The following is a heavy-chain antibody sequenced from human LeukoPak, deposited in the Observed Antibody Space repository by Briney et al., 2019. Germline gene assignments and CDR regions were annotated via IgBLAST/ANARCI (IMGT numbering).Heavy chain of an antibody. D-gene: IGHD4-17*01. V-gene: IGHV3-23*01. Sequence: PGGSLRLSCVASGFTFSTSAMSWVRQAPGKGLEWVSGMSAGGTNSYYADSVDGRFTISRDNSKNTLYLQMNSLRAEDTAVYYCAKEIWPTVTTPGRTYFDYWGQGTLVTVSS. J-gene: IGHJ4*02. CDR1: GFTFSTSA. CDR3: AKEIWPTVTTPGRTYFDY. CDR2: MSAGGTNS.